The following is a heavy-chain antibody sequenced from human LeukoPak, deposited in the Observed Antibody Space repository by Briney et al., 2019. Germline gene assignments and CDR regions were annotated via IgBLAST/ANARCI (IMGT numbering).Heavy chain of an antibody. CDR2: INHSGST. D-gene: IGHD2-15*01. Sequence: SETLSLTCAVYGGSFSGYYWSWICQPPGKGLEWIGEINHSGSTNYNPSLKSRVTISVDTSKNQFSLKLSSVTAADTAVYYCARGPDIVVVVAATGLDYWGQGTLVTVSS. J-gene: IGHJ4*02. CDR1: GGSFSGYY. CDR3: ARGPDIVVVVAATGLDY. V-gene: IGHV4-34*01.